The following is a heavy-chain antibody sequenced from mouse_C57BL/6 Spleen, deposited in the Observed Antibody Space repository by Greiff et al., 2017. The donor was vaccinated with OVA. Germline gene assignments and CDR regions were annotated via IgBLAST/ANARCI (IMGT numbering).Heavy chain of an antibody. CDR2: ISSGSSTI. CDR1: GFTFSDYG. J-gene: IGHJ2*01. CDR3: ASRRLDYGSSLDY. V-gene: IGHV5-17*01. D-gene: IGHD1-1*01. Sequence: DVMLVESGGGLVKPGGSLKLSCAASGFTFSDYGMHWVRQAPEKGLEWVAYISSGSSTIYYADTVQGRFTISRDNAKNTLFLQRTSLRSEDTTRYDCASRRLDYGSSLDYWGQGTTLTVSS.